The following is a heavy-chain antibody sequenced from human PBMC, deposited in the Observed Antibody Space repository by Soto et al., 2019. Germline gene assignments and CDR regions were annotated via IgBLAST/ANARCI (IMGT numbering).Heavy chain of an antibody. CDR3: ANIEYRSSN. J-gene: IGHJ4*02. V-gene: IGHV3-30*18. D-gene: IGHD6-6*01. Sequence: PGGSLRLSCAASGFTFSSYGMHWFRQAPGKGLEWVAVISYDGSNKYYADSVKGRFTISRDNSKNTLYLQMNSLRAEDTAVYYCANIEYRSSNWGRGTLVTVSS. CDR1: GFTFSSYG. CDR2: ISYDGSNK.